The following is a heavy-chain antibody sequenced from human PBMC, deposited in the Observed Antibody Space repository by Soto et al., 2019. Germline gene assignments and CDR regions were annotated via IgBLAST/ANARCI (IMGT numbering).Heavy chain of an antibody. CDR3: AKKDNSGPGSQYFDY. Sequence: VGSLRLSCAASVFTFSSYSMSCVRHSPGKGLEWVPGFRTSGDGGTTYYADPVKGRFTIARDTSKNLLFLQMNILRAEDTAIYYCAKKDNSGPGSQYFDYWGQGTLHTVSS. D-gene: IGHD3-10*01. J-gene: IGHJ4*02. CDR2: FRTSGDGGTT. CDR1: VFTFSSYS. V-gene: IGHV3-23*01.